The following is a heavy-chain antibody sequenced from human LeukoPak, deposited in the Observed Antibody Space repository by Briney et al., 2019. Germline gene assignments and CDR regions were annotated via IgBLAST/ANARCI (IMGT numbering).Heavy chain of an antibody. CDR3: ARDPSSSWPGYYYYGMDV. J-gene: IGHJ6*02. Sequence: ASVKVSCKASGYTFTSYAMHWVRQAPGQRLEWMGWINAGNGNTKYSQKFQGRDTITRDTSASTAYMQLSSLRSEDTAVYYCARDPSSSWPGYYYYGMDVWGQGTTVTVSS. CDR1: GYTFTSYA. V-gene: IGHV1-3*01. D-gene: IGHD6-13*01. CDR2: INAGNGNT.